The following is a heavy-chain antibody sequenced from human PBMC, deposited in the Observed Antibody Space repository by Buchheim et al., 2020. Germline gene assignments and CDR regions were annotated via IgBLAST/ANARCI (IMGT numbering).Heavy chain of an antibody. Sequence: QVQLQESGPGLVKPSETLSLTCTVSGGSISSYYWSWIRQPPGKGLEWIGYIYYSGSTNYNPSLKSRVPISVDTSKNQFSLKLSSVTAADTAVYYCARGGRVGAPLDYWGQGTL. CDR1: GGSISSYY. CDR3: ARGGRVGAPLDY. D-gene: IGHD1-26*01. J-gene: IGHJ4*02. V-gene: IGHV4-59*01. CDR2: IYYSGST.